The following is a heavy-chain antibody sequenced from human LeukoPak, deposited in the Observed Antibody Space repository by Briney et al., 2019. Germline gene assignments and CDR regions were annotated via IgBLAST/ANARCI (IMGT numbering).Heavy chain of an antibody. D-gene: IGHD3-16*01. CDR1: GGSINSETYY. J-gene: IGHJ5*02. Sequence: PSETLSLTCTVSGGSINSETYYWSWIRQPPGKGLEWIGYIYSSGSTNYNSLVKSRVTISVDTSKNQFSLKLNSVTAADTAVYYCARHYGPWGQGTLVTVSS. CDR2: IYSSGST. V-gene: IGHV4-61*01. CDR3: ARHYGP.